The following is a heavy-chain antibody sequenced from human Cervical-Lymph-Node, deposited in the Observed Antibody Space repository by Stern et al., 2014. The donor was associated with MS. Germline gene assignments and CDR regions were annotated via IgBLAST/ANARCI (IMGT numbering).Heavy chain of an antibody. CDR3: ARQRYFDY. J-gene: IGHJ4*02. CDR1: GYTFTSYW. CDR2: FFPGGSDI. Sequence: DVQLVESGPEVKRPGESLKISCQASGYTFTSYWIGWVRQMPGKGLEWIAIFFPGGSDIRYSPSFQGQVTISADKSSSTAYLQWNNLKASDTAIYYCARQRYFDYWGQGTLVTVSS. V-gene: IGHV5-51*01.